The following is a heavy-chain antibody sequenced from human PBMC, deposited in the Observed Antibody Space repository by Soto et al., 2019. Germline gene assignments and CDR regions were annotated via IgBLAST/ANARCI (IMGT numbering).Heavy chain of an antibody. V-gene: IGHV3-23*01. Sequence: GGSLRLSCAASGFTFSSYAMSWVRQAPGKGLEWVSAISGSGGSTYYADSVKGRFTISRDNSKNTLYLQMNSLRAEDQAVYYCGKDSFGDHDAFDIWGQGTMVTVSS. D-gene: IGHD3-16*01. CDR2: ISGSGGST. CDR1: GFTFSSYA. J-gene: IGHJ3*02. CDR3: GKDSFGDHDAFDI.